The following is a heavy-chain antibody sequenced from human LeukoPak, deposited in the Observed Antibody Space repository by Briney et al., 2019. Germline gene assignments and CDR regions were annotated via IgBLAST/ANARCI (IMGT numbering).Heavy chain of an antibody. CDR1: GFTFSSYW. CDR2: IDSDGSGP. CDR3: ARDSIAVTGDFDF. Sequence: PGGSLRLSCAASGFTFSSYWMHWVRQTPGKGLVWVSLIDSDGSGPTYADSVKGRFTISRDNSKNTLYLQMNSLRAEDTAVYYCARDSIAVTGDFDFWGQGTLATVSS. V-gene: IGHV3-74*01. D-gene: IGHD6-19*01. J-gene: IGHJ4*02.